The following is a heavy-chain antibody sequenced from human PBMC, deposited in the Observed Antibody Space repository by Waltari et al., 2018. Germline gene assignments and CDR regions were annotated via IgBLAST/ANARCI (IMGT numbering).Heavy chain of an antibody. V-gene: IGHV1-8*02. Sequence: VQLVQSGAEVMKPGASVKVSCTASGYTFSTYEINWVRQAPGQGLEGMGWRNPNNGDTGFAHKFQGRVTLSRDTSIETVYMELGSLTSDDTALYDCARGRDVHAGFDYNWFDHWGHGTLVTVSS. CDR1: GYTFSTYE. D-gene: IGHD5-12*01. CDR2: RNPNNGDT. J-gene: IGHJ5*02. CDR3: ARGRDVHAGFDYNWFDH.